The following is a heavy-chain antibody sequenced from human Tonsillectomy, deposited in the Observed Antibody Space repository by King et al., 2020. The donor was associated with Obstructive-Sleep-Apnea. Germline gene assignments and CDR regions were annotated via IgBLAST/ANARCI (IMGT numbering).Heavy chain of an antibody. Sequence: VQLQESGPGLVKPSETLSLTCTVSGGSISSYYWRWIRQPPGKGLEWIGYIYYSGSTNYNPSLKSRVTISVDTSKNQFSLKLSSVTAADTAVYYCASGTHNYYFDYWGQGTLVTVSS. D-gene: IGHD1-1*01. V-gene: IGHV4-59*08. J-gene: IGHJ4*02. CDR3: ASGTHNYYFDY. CDR2: IYYSGST. CDR1: GGSISSYY.